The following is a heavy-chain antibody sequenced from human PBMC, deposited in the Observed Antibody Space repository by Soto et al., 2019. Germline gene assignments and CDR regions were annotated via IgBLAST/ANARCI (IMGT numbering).Heavy chain of an antibody. J-gene: IGHJ4*02. Sequence: QVQLVESGGGLVKPGGSLRLSCAASGFPFSDYYMNWIRQAPGKGLEWVSYISSSSIYTNYADSVKGRFTISRDNAKNSLFLQMNSLRREDTAVYYCVRDISPNNFASGSFTYWGQGILVTVSS. D-gene: IGHD3-10*01. V-gene: IGHV3-11*06. CDR3: VRDISPNNFASGSFTY. CDR1: GFPFSDYY. CDR2: ISSSSIYT.